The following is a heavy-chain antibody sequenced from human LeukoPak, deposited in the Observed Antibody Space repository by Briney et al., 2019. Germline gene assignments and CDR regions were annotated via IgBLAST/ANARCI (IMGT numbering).Heavy chain of an antibody. V-gene: IGHV3-7*01. CDR3: GGGTGWLADY. D-gene: IGHD3/OR15-3a*01. J-gene: IGHJ4*02. CDR2: IKQDGSEK. CDR1: GFSLSNYW. Sequence: PGGSLRLSCTGSGFSLSNYWMSWVRQAPGKGLEWVANIKQDGSEKSYMESVKGRFTISRDHGKNSMYLQMNSLRAEDTAVYYCGGGTGWLADYWGQGTLVTVSS.